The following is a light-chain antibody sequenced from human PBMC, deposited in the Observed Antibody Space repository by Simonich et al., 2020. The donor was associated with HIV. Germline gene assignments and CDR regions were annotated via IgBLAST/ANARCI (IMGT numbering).Light chain of an antibody. CDR2: GAS. Sequence: EIVMTQSPATLSVSPGERATLSCRASQSICRTLARYQQRPGQAPRLLIYGASTSATGFPARFSGSGSGTEFTLTISSMQTEDFAVYYCQQYNSWPTFGGGTKVEIK. CDR1: QSICRT. V-gene: IGKV3-15*01. J-gene: IGKJ4*01. CDR3: QQYNSWPT.